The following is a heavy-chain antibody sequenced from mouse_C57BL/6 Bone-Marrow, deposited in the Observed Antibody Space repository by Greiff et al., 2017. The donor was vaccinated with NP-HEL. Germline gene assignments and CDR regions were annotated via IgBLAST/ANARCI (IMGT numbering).Heavy chain of an antibody. CDR3: TRRGGGLLRAMDS. J-gene: IGHJ4*01. CDR2: ISSGGDYI. V-gene: IGHV5-9-1*02. CDR1: GFTFSSYA. D-gene: IGHD1-1*01. Sequence: EVKVVESGEGLVKPGGSLKLSCAASGFTFSSYAMSWVRQTPEKRLEWVAYISSGGDYIYYADTVKGRFTISRDNTRNTLYLQMSSLKSEDTAMYYCTRRGGGLLRAMDSSGQGNSVTLSS.